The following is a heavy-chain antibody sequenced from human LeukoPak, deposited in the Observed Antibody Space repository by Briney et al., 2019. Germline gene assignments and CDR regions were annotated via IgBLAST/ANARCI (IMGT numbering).Heavy chain of an antibody. V-gene: IGHV3-23*01. CDR3: AKGKAYDNLDWFDP. CDR1: GFTFSNYA. Sequence: GGSLRLSCAASGFTFSNYAMTWVRQPPGKGLEWVSSITGYGADKFYADSVKGRFTISRDTSRNTMSLQMNSLTAGDTAVYYCAKGKAYDNLDWFDPWGQGALVTVSS. D-gene: IGHD3-9*01. J-gene: IGHJ5*02. CDR2: ITGYGADK.